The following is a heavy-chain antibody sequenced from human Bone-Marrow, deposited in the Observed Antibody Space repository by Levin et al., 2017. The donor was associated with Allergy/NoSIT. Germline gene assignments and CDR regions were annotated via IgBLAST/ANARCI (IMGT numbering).Heavy chain of an antibody. CDR2: IYYSGST. CDR1: GGSISSYY. V-gene: IGHV4-59*08. J-gene: IGHJ4*02. D-gene: IGHD3-10*01. Sequence: SETLSLTCTVSGGSISSYYWSWIRQPPGKGLEWIGYIYYSGSTNYNPSLKSRVTISVDTSKNQFSLKLSSVTAADTAVYYCARKSKNRGVDYWGQGTLVTVSS. CDR3: ARKSKNRGVDY.